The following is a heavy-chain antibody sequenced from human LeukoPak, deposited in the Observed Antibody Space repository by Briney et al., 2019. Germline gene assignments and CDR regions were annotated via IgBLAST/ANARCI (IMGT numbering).Heavy chain of an antibody. CDR3: AKDPKQNLFGDGGRDRIDS. D-gene: IGHD4-17*01. V-gene: IGHV3-23*01. CDR1: GFTFSSYA. J-gene: IGHJ4*02. CDR2: ISGSGGRT. Sequence: PGGSLRLSCAASGFTFSSYAMSWVRQAPGKGLEWVSAISGSGGRTYYADSVKGRFTVSRGNSKNTLYLEMNSLRAEDTAVYYCAKDPKQNLFGDGGRDRIDSWGQGTLVTVSS.